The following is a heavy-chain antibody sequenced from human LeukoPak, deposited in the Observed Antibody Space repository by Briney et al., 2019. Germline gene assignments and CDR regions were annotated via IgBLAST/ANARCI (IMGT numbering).Heavy chain of an antibody. Sequence: SETLSLTCTVSGGSISNYYWSWIRQPAGKGLEWIGRISASGNTNYNPSLKTRVTISVDSSVNQSSLRLRSVTAADTAIYYCARVLRGVIPDGFDIWGQGTMVTVSP. D-gene: IGHD3-10*01. CDR2: ISASGNT. V-gene: IGHV4-4*07. CDR3: ARVLRGVIPDGFDI. J-gene: IGHJ3*02. CDR1: GGSISNYY.